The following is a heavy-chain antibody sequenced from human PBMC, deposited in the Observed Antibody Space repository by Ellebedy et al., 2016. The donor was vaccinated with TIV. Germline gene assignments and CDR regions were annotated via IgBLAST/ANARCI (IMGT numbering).Heavy chain of an antibody. J-gene: IGHJ5*02. Sequence: GESLKISCAASGFTFSHYFMHWVRQAPGKGLEYVSSISGNGDMSHYANSVKGRFTISRDNSKHTLYLQMGSLRVDEMAVYYCARDRLGGYGFDPWGQGTLVTVSS. D-gene: IGHD5-12*01. CDR2: ISGNGDMS. V-gene: IGHV3-64*01. CDR3: ARDRLGGYGFDP. CDR1: GFTFSHYF.